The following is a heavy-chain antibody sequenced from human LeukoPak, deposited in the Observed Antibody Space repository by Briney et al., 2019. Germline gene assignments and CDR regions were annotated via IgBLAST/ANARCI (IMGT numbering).Heavy chain of an antibody. V-gene: IGHV3-21*01. CDR1: GFTLSSYS. D-gene: IGHD6-13*01. Sequence: GGSLRLSCAASGFTLSSYSMNWVRQAPGKGLEWVSSISTSSSYKYYADSVKGRFTISRDNAKNSLYLQMDILRAEDTAVYYCARHLTDLTSISRIAGAGTKTPVWGKGTTVTVSS. CDR3: ARHLTDLTSISRIAGAGTKTPV. J-gene: IGHJ6*04. CDR2: ISTSSSYK.